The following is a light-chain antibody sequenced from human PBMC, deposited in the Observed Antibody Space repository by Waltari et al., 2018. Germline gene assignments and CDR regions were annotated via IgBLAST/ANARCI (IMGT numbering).Light chain of an antibody. V-gene: IGLV2-14*03. CDR3: CTCTSSSSYV. CDR1: PKDVDGHNC. CDR2: DVT. J-gene: IGLJ2*01. Sequence: QSALTQPASVSGSPGQSITISCSGIPKDVDGHNCVSWYQHHPGKAPKLIIYDVTNRPSGVTNRFSGSKSGNTGSLSISGLRAEDEAVYHCCTCTSSSSYVFGGGTKVTVL.